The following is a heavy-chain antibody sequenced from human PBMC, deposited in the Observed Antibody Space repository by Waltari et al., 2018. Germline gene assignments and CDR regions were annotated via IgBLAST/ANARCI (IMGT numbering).Heavy chain of an antibody. Sequence: QIQLVQSGAEVKKPGASVKVSCKVSGYTLTELSMHWVRPAPGKGLEWMGGFDPEDGETIYAQKFQGRVTMTEDTSTDTAYMELSSLRSEDTAVYYCATGLSRYRKTTVTTEGNWGQGTLVTVSS. D-gene: IGHD4-17*01. J-gene: IGHJ4*02. CDR3: ATGLSRYRKTTVTTEGN. CDR2: FDPEDGET. CDR1: GYTLTELS. V-gene: IGHV1-24*01.